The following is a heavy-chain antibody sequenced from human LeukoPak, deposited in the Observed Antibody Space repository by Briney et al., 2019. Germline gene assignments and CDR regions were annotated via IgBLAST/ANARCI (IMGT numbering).Heavy chain of an antibody. CDR2: IYYSGST. Sequence: PSETLSLTCTVSGGSISRSSYYWGWIRQPPGKGLEWIGSIYYSGSTYYNPSLKSRVTISVDTSKNQFSLKLSSVTAADTAVYYCARETYVDGGFDPWGQGTLVTVSS. V-gene: IGHV4-39*07. J-gene: IGHJ5*02. D-gene: IGHD3-10*02. CDR1: GGSISRSSYY. CDR3: ARETYVDGGFDP.